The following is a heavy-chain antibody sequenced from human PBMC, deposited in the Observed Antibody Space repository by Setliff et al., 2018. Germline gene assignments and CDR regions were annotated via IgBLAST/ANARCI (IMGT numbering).Heavy chain of an antibody. D-gene: IGHD3-16*01. CDR1: GYSFTSYW. CDR3: ARRFGAHYFFDL. J-gene: IGHJ2*01. V-gene: IGHV5-51*01. CDR2: IYPGDSDT. Sequence: PGESLKISCKGSGYSFTSYWIAWVRQMPGKGLEWMGIIYPGDSDTRYSPSFQGQVTISADRSTRTAYLQWSSLKASDTALYYCARRFGAHYFFDLWGRGTLVTVSS.